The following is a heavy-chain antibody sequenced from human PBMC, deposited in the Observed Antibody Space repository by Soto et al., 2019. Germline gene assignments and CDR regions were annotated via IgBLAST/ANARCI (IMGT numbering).Heavy chain of an antibody. D-gene: IGHD6-19*01. CDR3: AKTGSGWYFDY. CDR2: ISYDGTNK. Sequence: PWGSLRLSCASSGFIFISYGMHWVRQSPGKGLEWVALISYDGTNKYYADSMKGRFTISRDNSKNMVYLQMNSLRAEDTAVYYCAKTGSGWYFDYWGQGTLVTVSS. CDR1: GFIFISYG. J-gene: IGHJ4*02. V-gene: IGHV3-30*18.